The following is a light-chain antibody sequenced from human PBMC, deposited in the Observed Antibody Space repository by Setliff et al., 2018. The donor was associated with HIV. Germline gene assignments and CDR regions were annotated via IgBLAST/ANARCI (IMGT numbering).Light chain of an antibody. Sequence: QSALTQPTSVSGSPGQSITISCTGTSSDVGGYNYVSWYQHRPGKAPKVVIYEVSNQPSGVSNRFSGSKSGNTASLTISGLQAEEEADYYCSSYTSSGTPVFGGGTKVTVL. CDR3: SSYTSSGTPV. J-gene: IGLJ3*02. V-gene: IGLV2-14*01. CDR1: SSDVGGYNY. CDR2: EVS.